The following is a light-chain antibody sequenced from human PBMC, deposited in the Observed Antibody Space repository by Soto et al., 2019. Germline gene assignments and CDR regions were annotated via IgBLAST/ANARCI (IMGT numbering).Light chain of an antibody. J-gene: IGKJ2*01. CDR3: HQYHNCPSYT. Sequence: EIVMTQSPATLSLSPGERATLSCRASQSVSSNLAWYQQKPGQAPRLLIYGASTRATGIPARFSGSESGTEVSLITISIQAADYAVFYCHQYHNCPSYTFGQGTKLEIK. CDR1: QSVSSN. CDR2: GAS. V-gene: IGKV3-15*01.